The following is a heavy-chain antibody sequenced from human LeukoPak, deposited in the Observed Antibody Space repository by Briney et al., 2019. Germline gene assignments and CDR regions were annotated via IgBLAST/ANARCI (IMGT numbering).Heavy chain of an antibody. D-gene: IGHD1-14*01. CDR3: ARSGTLRYYFDY. V-gene: IGHV4-59*01. CDR2: IYYSGST. CDR1: GGSISSGF. J-gene: IGHJ4*02. Sequence: SETLSLTCTVSGGSISSGFWSWIRQPPGKGLEWIGYIYYSGSTNYNPSLKSRVTISIDTSKSQFSLKLSSVTAADTAVYYCARSGTLRYYFDYWGQGTLVTVSS.